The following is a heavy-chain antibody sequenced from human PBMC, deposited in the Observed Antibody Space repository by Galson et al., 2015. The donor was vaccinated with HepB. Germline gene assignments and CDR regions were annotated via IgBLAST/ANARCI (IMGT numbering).Heavy chain of an antibody. CDR2: TYYRSKWIY. CDR3: AYGVDV. V-gene: IGHV6-1*01. Sequence: CAISGDSVSSNYAVWNWIRQSPSRGLEWLGRTYYRSKWIYDYAESVKSRITITPDTSKNLVSLQLHSAIPEDAAVYYCAYGVDVWGQGTTVTVSS. J-gene: IGHJ6*02. CDR1: GDSVSSNYAV.